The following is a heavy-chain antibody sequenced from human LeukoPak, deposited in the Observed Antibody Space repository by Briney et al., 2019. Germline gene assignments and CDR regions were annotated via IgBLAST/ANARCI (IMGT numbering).Heavy chain of an antibody. Sequence: GVSLRLSCAASGFTFSSYSMNWVRQAPGKGREWVSSISSDSGSVFYADSVKGRFTISRDNGKNSLFLQMNGLRAEDTAVYYCARVPPHRWLQLLADYWGQGTLVTVSS. V-gene: IGHV3-21*01. CDR2: ISSDSGSV. D-gene: IGHD5-24*01. J-gene: IGHJ4*02. CDR1: GFTFSSYS. CDR3: ARVPPHRWLQLLADY.